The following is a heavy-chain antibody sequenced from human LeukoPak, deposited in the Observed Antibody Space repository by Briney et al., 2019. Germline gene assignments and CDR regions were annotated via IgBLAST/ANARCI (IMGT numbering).Heavy chain of an antibody. D-gene: IGHD6-13*01. J-gene: IGHJ5*02. CDR1: GGSISTYY. CDR2: IYSSGST. V-gene: IGHV4-59*01. CDR3: ARGPIDYYSSRSDYRFDP. Sequence: PSETLSLTWTDAGGSISTYYWSWIRQPPGKRLEWIGYIYSSGSTNYNPSLKSRVTISLDTSKNQFSLKLSSVTAADTAVYYCARGPIDYYSSRSDYRFDPWGQGTLVTVSS.